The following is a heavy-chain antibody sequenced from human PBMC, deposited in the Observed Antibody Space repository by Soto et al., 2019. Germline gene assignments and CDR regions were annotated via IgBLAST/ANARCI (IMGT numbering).Heavy chain of an antibody. Sequence: QVQLVQSGAEVKKPGASVKVSCKASGYTFTSYGISWVRQAPGQGLEWMGWISAYNGNTNYAQKLQGRVTMTTDTSTSTAYMELRSLRSDDTAVYYSARTRRPLTATTRLYADYYYYMDVWGKGTTVTVSS. CDR3: ARTRRPLTATTRLYADYYYYMDV. V-gene: IGHV1-18*01. J-gene: IGHJ6*03. D-gene: IGHD1-7*01. CDR1: GYTFTSYG. CDR2: ISAYNGNT.